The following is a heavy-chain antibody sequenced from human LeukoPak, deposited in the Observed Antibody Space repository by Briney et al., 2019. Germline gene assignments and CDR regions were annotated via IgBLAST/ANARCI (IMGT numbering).Heavy chain of an antibody. J-gene: IGHJ4*02. CDR2: IYYSGST. V-gene: IGHV4-31*03. Sequence: SETLSLTCTVSGGSISSGGYYWSWIRQHPGKGLEWIGYIYYSGSTYYNPSLKSRVTISVDTSKNQFSLKLSSVTAADTAVYYCARHEPRVRQWLDNWGQGTLVTVSS. D-gene: IGHD6-19*01. CDR1: GGSISSGGYY. CDR3: ARHEPRVRQWLDN.